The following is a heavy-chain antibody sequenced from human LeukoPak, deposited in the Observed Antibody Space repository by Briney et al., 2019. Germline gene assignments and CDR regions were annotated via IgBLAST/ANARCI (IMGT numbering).Heavy chain of an antibody. Sequence: PSETLSLTCAVYGGSFSGYYWSWIRQPPGKGLEWIGEINHSGSTNYNPSLKSRVTISVDTSKNQFSLKLSSVTAADTAVYYCARGRINLTYYDFWSGYMDAFDIWGQGTMVTVSS. CDR2: INHSGST. CDR1: GGSFSGYY. D-gene: IGHD3-3*01. CDR3: ARGRINLTYYDFWSGYMDAFDI. V-gene: IGHV4-34*01. J-gene: IGHJ3*02.